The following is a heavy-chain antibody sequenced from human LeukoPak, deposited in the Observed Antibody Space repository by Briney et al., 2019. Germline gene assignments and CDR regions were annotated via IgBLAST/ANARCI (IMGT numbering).Heavy chain of an antibody. CDR1: GASISSGGYC. J-gene: IGHJ5*02. D-gene: IGHD3-10*01. CDR3: ANYGAGTYRFDP. V-gene: IGHV4-31*03. CDR2: ICYSGTT. Sequence: SQTLSLTCTVSGASISSGGYCWSWIRQHPGKGLEWIGYICYSGTTYYNPSLKSRVTISVDMSENQFSLKLSSVTAADAAVYYCANYGAGTYRFDPWGQGTLVTVSS.